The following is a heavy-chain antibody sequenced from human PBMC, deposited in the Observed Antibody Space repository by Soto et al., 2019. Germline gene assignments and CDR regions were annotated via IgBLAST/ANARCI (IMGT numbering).Heavy chain of an antibody. CDR1: EFSFSDYY. CDR3: ARVFGSFSHCDL. D-gene: IGHD3-3*01. CDR2: IRKKVNGDST. J-gene: IGHJ2*01. V-gene: IGHV3-72*01. Sequence: EVQLMESGGGLVQPGGSLRLSCAASEFSFSDYYMDWVRQAPGKGLEWVGRIRKKVNGDSTEYAASVRGRFTISRDESNNSLYLQMNSLKTDDTAVYYCARVFGSFSHCDLCGRGTLVTVSS.